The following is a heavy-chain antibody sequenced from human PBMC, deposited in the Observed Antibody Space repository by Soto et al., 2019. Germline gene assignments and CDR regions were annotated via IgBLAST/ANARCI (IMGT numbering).Heavy chain of an antibody. CDR1: GSSISSYY. J-gene: IGHJ6*03. D-gene: IGHD4-4*01. Sequence: SETLSLTCTVSGSSISSYYWIWIRQPPGKGLEWIGYIYYSGSTNYNPSLKSRVTISVDTSKNQFSLKLSSVTAADTAVYYCARADDYSNYYYYYMDVWGKGTTVTVSS. V-gene: IGHV4-59*01. CDR3: ARADDYSNYYYYYMDV. CDR2: IYYSGST.